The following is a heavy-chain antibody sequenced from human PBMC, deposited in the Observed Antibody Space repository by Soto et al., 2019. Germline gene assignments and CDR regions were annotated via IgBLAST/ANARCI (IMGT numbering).Heavy chain of an antibody. CDR1: GGTFGNYA. CDR3: ARVEAVAGLYNYHGLDV. V-gene: IGHV1-69*12. CDR2: IVPIFGTT. J-gene: IGHJ6*02. Sequence: QIQLVQSGAEVKKPGSSVKVSCKVSGGTFGNYAIDRVRLAPGHGLEWMGGIVPIFGTTYYTQKLQGRATIIADDSTTTAYLEMSSLRSEDTVIYYCARVEAVAGLYNYHGLDVWGQGTAVTVSS. D-gene: IGHD6-19*01.